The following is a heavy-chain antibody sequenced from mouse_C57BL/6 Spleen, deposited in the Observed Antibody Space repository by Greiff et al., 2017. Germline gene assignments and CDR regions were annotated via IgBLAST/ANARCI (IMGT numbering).Heavy chain of an antibody. J-gene: IGHJ2*01. Sequence: EVQLQQSGAELVKPGASVKLSCTASGFTFNDYYMHWVKQRPEQGLEWIGRIDPGGGETNYAQKFQGKATITADTTSNTAYLQLSSLTSEDTAVXYCAGSCYGSSFYFDYWGQGTTLTVSS. D-gene: IGHD1-1*01. CDR1: GFTFNDYY. CDR2: IDPGGGET. CDR3: AGSCYGSSFYFDY. V-gene: IGHV14-2*01.